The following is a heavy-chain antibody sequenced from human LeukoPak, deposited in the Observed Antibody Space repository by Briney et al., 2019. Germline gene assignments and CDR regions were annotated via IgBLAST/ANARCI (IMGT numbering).Heavy chain of an antibody. D-gene: IGHD1-26*01. CDR1: GFTFSSYS. CDR3: AAFGSGSLHDAFDI. Sequence: GGSLRLSCAASGFTFSSYSMNWVRQAPGKGPEWVSSISSSSSYIYYADSVKGRFTISRDNAKNSLYPQMNSLRAEDTAVYYCAAFGSGSLHDAFDIWGQGTMVTVSS. V-gene: IGHV3-21*01. CDR2: ISSSSSYI. J-gene: IGHJ3*02.